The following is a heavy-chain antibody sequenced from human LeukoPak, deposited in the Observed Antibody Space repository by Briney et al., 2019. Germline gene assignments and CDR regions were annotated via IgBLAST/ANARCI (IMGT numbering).Heavy chain of an antibody. CDR1: RDTPTTDR. Sequence: ASPKVSSKPPRDTPTTDRTSSEPHTPQQRRERMAQISAYNGNTNYTQKLQGRVTMTTDTSTSTAYMEMRSLRSDDTAVYYCARDPRYFDWLLYVNSDAFDIWGQGTMVTVSS. CDR2: ISAYNGNT. D-gene: IGHD3-9*01. CDR3: ARDPRYFDWLLYVNSDAFDI. V-gene: IGHV1-18*01. J-gene: IGHJ3*02.